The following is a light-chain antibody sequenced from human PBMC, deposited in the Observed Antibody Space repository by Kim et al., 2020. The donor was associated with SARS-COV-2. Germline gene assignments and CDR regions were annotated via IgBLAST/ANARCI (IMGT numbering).Light chain of an antibody. CDR3: QQYGSSRTWT. CDR2: GTS. Sequence: PGDRATLSCRARQSVSSGCMAWYQQKPGQPPRLLIDGTSTRAAGIPGRFSVSGSGTEFTLTISRLEPDDFAVYYCQQYGSSRTWTFGQGTKVDIK. CDR1: QSVSSGC. J-gene: IGKJ1*01. V-gene: IGKV3-20*01.